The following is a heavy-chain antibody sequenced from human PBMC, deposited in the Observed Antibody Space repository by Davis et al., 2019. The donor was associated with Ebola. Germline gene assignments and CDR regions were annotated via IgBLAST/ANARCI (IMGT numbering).Heavy chain of an antibody. D-gene: IGHD6-19*01. CDR1: GFTFSIYG. CDR2: IRSDGSDK. J-gene: IGHJ6*02. V-gene: IGHV3-33*08. Sequence: GESLKISCAASGFTFSIYGMHWVRQAPGKGLEWVAVIRSDGSDKYYADSVKGRFTVSRDNSRNTLNLQMNSLRAEDTAVYYCARDIGYSNGWPDYYYYGMDVWGQGTTVTVTS. CDR3: ARDIGYSNGWPDYYYYGMDV.